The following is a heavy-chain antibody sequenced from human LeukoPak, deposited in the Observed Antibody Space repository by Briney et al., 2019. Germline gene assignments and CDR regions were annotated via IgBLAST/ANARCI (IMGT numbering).Heavy chain of an antibody. CDR3: AKGDFYGDYPYGMDV. CDR2: ISGSGGST. D-gene: IGHD3-3*01. V-gene: IGHV3-23*01. J-gene: IGHJ6*02. CDR1: GFTVSSNF. Sequence: GGSLRLSCVVSGFTVSSNFMSWVRQAPGRGLEWVSAISGSGGSTYYADSVKGRFTISRDNSKNTLYLQMNSLRAEDTAVYYCAKGDFYGDYPYGMDVWGQGTTVTVSS.